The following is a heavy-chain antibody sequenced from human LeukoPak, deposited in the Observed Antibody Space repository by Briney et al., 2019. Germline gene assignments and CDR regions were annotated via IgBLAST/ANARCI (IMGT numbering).Heavy chain of an antibody. CDR2: INPNSGGT. J-gene: IGHJ4*02. V-gene: IGHV1-2*02. CDR3: ARPYYDILTGYPN. Sequence: ASVKVSCKASGYTFTGYYMHWVRQAPGHGLEWMGWINPNSGGTNYAQKFQGRATMTRDTSISTAYMELSRLRSDDTAVYYCARPYYDILTGYPNWGQGTLVTVSS. D-gene: IGHD3-9*01. CDR1: GYTFTGYY.